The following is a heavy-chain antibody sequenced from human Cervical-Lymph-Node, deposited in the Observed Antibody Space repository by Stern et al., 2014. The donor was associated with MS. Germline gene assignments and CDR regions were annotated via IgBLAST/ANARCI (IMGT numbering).Heavy chain of an antibody. Sequence: VQLVESGGGVVQPGRSLRLSCAGSGFTFSTYGMHWVRQAPGKGLEWVAFIAHDENKKYYVDSVKGRFTISRDNSKNTMYVHMNSLRDEDTAVYYCAKDRGSGWSLDYWGQGTLVIVSS. D-gene: IGHD6-19*01. J-gene: IGHJ4*02. V-gene: IGHV3-30*18. CDR3: AKDRGSGWSLDY. CDR2: IAHDENKK. CDR1: GFTFSTYG.